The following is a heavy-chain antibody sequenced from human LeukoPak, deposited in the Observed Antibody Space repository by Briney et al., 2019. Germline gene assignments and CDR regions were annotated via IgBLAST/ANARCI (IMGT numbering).Heavy chain of an antibody. CDR3: ARCSNTSCWYYGMDV. CDR1: GFTFSDYY. CDR2: ISSSGSTI. J-gene: IGHJ6*02. V-gene: IGHV3-11*01. Sequence: GGSLRLSCAASGFTFSDYYMSWIRQAPGKGLEWVSYISSSGSTIYYADSVKGRFTISRDNAKNSLYLQMNSLRAEDTAVYYCARCSNTSCWYYGMDVWGQGTTVTVSS. D-gene: IGHD2-2*01.